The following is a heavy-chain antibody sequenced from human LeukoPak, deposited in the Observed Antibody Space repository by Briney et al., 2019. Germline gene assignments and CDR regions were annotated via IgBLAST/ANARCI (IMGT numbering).Heavy chain of an antibody. CDR3: AKDSGYGTRSSFY. J-gene: IGHJ4*02. Sequence: PGGSLRLSCAASGFPFSDYVMHWVRQAPGKGLEWVASIRYDGSNKYHADSVKGRFTISRDNSKNTLYLQVNSLRPEDTAVYYCAKDSGYGTRSSFYWGQGTLVTVSS. CDR2: IRYDGSNK. V-gene: IGHV3-30*02. D-gene: IGHD5-12*01. CDR1: GFPFSDYV.